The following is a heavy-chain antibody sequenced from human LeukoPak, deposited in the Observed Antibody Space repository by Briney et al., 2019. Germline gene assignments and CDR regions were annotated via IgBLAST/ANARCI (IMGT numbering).Heavy chain of an antibody. V-gene: IGHV4-59*01. CDR1: GGSISSYY. Sequence: SETLSLTCTVSGGSISSYYWSWIRQPPGKGLEWIGYIYYSGSTNYNPSLKSRVTISVDASKNQYSLKLRSVTAADTAVYYCARSFYCSGGSCYSYYYYYYMDVWGKGTTVTVSS. CDR2: IYYSGST. J-gene: IGHJ6*03. D-gene: IGHD2-15*01. CDR3: ARSFYCSGGSCYSYYYYYYMDV.